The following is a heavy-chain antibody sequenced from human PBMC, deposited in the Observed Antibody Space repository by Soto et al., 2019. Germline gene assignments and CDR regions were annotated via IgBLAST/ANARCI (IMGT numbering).Heavy chain of an antibody. D-gene: IGHD2-21*02. Sequence: XGCLGLSCVACGFTVSAYRVNGVRQAPGKGLEWLSYISGDRAYIYYADSVRGRFTISRDNAENSLYLQMDNLRDEDTALYYCERQVYTVVTPMDLWGQRTLVTVSS. CDR3: ERQVYTVVTPMDL. V-gene: IGHV3-48*02. CDR1: GFTVSAYR. CDR2: ISGDRAYI. J-gene: IGHJ4*02.